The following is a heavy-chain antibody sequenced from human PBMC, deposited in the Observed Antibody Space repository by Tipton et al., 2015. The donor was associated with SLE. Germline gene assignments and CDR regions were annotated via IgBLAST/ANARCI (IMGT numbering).Heavy chain of an antibody. J-gene: IGHJ4*02. Sequence: TLSLTCTVSGGSISSGGYYWSWIRPHPGKGLEWIGYIYYSGSTYYNPSLKSRVTISVDTSKNQFSLKLSSVTAADTAVYYCARDQAVAGIDYWGQGTLVTVAS. D-gene: IGHD6-19*01. CDR3: ARDQAVAGIDY. CDR1: GGSISSGGYY. V-gene: IGHV4-31*03. CDR2: IYYSGST.